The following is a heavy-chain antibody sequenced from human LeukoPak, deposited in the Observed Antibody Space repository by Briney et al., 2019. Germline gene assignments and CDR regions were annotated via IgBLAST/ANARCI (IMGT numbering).Heavy chain of an antibody. J-gene: IGHJ3*02. V-gene: IGHV4-4*02. CDR1: GSSISSSNW. D-gene: IGHD6-13*01. Sequence: SETLSLTCAVSGSSISSSNWWSWVRQPPGQGLEWIGEIYHSGSTNYNPSLKSRVTISVDKSKNQFSLKLSSVTAADTAVYYCAREYSSSWTTRDAFDIWGQGTMVTVSS. CDR2: IYHSGST. CDR3: AREYSSSWTTRDAFDI.